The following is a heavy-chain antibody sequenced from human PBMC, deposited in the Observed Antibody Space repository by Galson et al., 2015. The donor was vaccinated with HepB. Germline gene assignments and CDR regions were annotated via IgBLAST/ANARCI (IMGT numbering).Heavy chain of an antibody. D-gene: IGHD2-2*01. Sequence: LRLSCAASGFTFSDYYMSWIRQAPGKGLEWVSYISSSGSTIYYADSVKGRFTISRDNAKNSLYLQMNSLRAEDTAVYYCDIVNPGRIVVVPAAPGGSWFDPWGQGTLVTVSS. CDR3: DIVNPGRIVVVPAAPGGSWFDP. CDR2: ISSSGSTI. CDR1: GFTFSDYY. V-gene: IGHV3-11*01. J-gene: IGHJ5*02.